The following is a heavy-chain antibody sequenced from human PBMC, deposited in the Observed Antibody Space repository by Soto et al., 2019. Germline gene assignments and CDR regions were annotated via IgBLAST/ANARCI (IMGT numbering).Heavy chain of an antibody. CDR2: VSHDGRNT. CDR3: AKGGRQWLVTSDFNY. V-gene: IGHV3-30*18. J-gene: IGHJ4*02. D-gene: IGHD6-19*01. Sequence: VQLVESGGGVVHPGRSLRLFCAASGFTFSDYAIHWVREAPGKGMEWVAVVSHDGRNTHYADSVKGRFTISRDSSKNTVSLEMPSLRAEDTAVYYCAKGGRQWLVTSDFNYWGQGALVTVSS. CDR1: GFTFSDYA.